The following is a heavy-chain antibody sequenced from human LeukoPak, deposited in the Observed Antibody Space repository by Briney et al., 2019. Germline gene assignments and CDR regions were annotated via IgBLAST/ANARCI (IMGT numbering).Heavy chain of an antibody. CDR3: AKDRQWLEGFDY. D-gene: IGHD6-19*01. J-gene: IGHJ4*02. Sequence: GGSLRLSCAASGFTFDDYAMHWVRQAPGKGLEWVSGISWNSGSIGYADSVKGRSTISRDNAKNSLYLQMNSLRAEDMALYYCAKDRQWLEGFDYWGQGTLVTVSS. V-gene: IGHV3-9*03. CDR1: GFTFDDYA. CDR2: ISWNSGSI.